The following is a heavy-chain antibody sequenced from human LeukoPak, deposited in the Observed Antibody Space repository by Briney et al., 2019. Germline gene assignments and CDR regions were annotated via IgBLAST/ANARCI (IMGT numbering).Heavy chain of an antibody. J-gene: IGHJ6*02. CDR3: ARGRAISVVLYYYYGMDV. V-gene: IGHV1-8*02. D-gene: IGHD4-23*01. Sequence: GSVKVSCKASGGTFSSYAISWVRQATGQGLEWMGWMNPNSGNTGYAQKFQGRVTMTRNTSISTAYMELSSLRSEDTAVYYCARGRAISVVLYYYYGMDVWGQGTTVTVSS. CDR2: MNPNSGNT. CDR1: GGTFSSYA.